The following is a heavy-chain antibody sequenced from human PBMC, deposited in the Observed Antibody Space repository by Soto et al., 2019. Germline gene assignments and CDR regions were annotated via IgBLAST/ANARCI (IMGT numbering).Heavy chain of an antibody. D-gene: IGHD6-19*01. CDR3: ARPVSGWWGGNYYGMDV. CDR2: IYYSGST. J-gene: IGHJ6*02. V-gene: IGHV4-39*01. Sequence: QLQLQESGPGLVKPSETLSLTCTVSGGSISSSSYYWGWIRQPPGKGLEWIGSIYYSGSTYYNPSLKSRVTISVDTSKNQCSLKLSSVTAADTAVYYCARPVSGWWGGNYYGMDVWGQGTTVTVSS. CDR1: GGSISSSSYY.